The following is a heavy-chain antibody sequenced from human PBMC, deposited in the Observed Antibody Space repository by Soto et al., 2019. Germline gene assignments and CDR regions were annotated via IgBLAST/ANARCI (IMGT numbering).Heavy chain of an antibody. J-gene: IGHJ6*03. Sequence: GGSMRLSFSASGFTVSSNYMSWVRTAPGKGLEWVSVIYSGGSTYYADSVKGRFTISRHNSKNTLYLQMNSLRAEDTAVYYCARSRKKWVPLYYYYYMDVCGKGTTVTVSS. CDR3: ARSRKKWVPLYYYYYMDV. CDR2: IYSGGST. D-gene: IGHD2-8*01. CDR1: GFTVSSNY. V-gene: IGHV3-53*04.